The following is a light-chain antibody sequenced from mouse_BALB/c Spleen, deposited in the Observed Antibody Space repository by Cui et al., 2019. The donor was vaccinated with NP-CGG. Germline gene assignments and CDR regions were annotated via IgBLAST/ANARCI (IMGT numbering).Light chain of an antibody. J-gene: IGLJ1*01. V-gene: IGLV1*01. CDR3: ALWYSNHWV. Sequence: HAVVDQEPAPTTSPGETVTLTCRSTTGAVTTSNYANWVQEKPDHLFTGLIGGTNNRPPGVPARFSGSLIGDKAALTITGAQTEDEAIYFCALWYSNHWVFGGGTKLTVL. CDR1: TGAVTTSNY. CDR2: GTN.